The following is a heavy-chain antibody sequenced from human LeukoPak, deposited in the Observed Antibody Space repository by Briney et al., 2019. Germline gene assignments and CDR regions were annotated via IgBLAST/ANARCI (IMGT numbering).Heavy chain of an antibody. CDR2: INHSGST. CDR1: GGSFSGYY. J-gene: IGHJ6*03. D-gene: IGHD2-21*02. Sequence: TSETLSLTCAVYGGSFSGYYWSWIRQPPGKGLEWIGEINHSGSTNYNPSLKSRVTISVDTSKNQFSLKLSSVTAADMAVYYCASGGFVVVTASTRLAYYMDVWGKGTTVTVSS. CDR3: ASGGFVVVTASTRLAYYMDV. V-gene: IGHV4-34*01.